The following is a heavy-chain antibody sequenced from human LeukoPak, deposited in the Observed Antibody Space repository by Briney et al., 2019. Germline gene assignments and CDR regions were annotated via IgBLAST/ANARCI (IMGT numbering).Heavy chain of an antibody. CDR3: TRAWSGGSDAFDI. D-gene: IGHD3-3*01. CDR2: MNPSSGNT. V-gene: IGHV1-8*01. CDR1: GYTFSSYD. J-gene: IGHJ3*02. Sequence: GASVKVSCKASGYTFSSYDINWVRRATGQGLEWMGWMNPSSGNTGYAQKFQGRVTMTWSTSMTTAYMELSSLRSEDTAMYYCTRAWSGGSDAFDIWGQGTMVTVSS.